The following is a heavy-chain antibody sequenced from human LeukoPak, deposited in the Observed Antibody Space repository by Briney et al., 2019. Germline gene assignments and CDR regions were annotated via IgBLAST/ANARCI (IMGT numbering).Heavy chain of an antibody. J-gene: IGHJ4*02. CDR1: GFTFSIYE. CDR2: IRSDGYHT. D-gene: IGHD1-26*01. Sequence: GGSLRLSCAASGFTFSIYEMNWVRQAPGKGLEWVAFIRSDGYHTYYADSVKGRFTITRDNSKNTLDLQMNSLRLEDMAVYYCAKPSGSGVDYWGRGTRVTVSS. V-gene: IGHV3-30*02. CDR3: AKPSGSGVDY.